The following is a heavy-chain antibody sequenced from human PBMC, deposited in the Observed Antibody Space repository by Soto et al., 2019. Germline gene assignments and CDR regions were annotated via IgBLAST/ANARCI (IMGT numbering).Heavy chain of an antibody. CDR1: GFTFSHYG. CDR3: ARYSGKYQGPIDY. Sequence: QVQLVESGGGVVQPGGSLRLSCAGSGFTFSHYGIHWVRQAPGKGLEWLAVISYDGSNKHYADSVKGRFTVSRDNSKNTLYLQMNSLRAEDTAVYFCARYSGKYQGPIDYWGQGTLVNVSS. V-gene: IGHV3-30*03. CDR2: ISYDGSNK. D-gene: IGHD1-26*01. J-gene: IGHJ4*02.